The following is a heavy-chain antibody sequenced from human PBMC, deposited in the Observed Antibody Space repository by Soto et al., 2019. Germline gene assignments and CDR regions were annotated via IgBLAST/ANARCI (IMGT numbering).Heavy chain of an antibody. D-gene: IGHD3-22*01. V-gene: IGHV3-48*02. Sequence: GGSLRLSCAASGFSFSDYSMNWVRQAPGKGLEWVSYISTSGGTIYYADSVKGRFTISRDNAKNSVYLQMNSLRDEDTGVYYCARGSYYYDSSGSPTPIDYWGQGTLVTVSS. CDR1: GFSFSDYS. CDR3: ARGSYYYDSSGSPTPIDY. J-gene: IGHJ4*02. CDR2: ISTSGGTI.